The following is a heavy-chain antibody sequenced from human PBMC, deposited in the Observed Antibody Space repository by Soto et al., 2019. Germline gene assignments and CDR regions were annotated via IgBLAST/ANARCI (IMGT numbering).Heavy chain of an antibody. CDR2: ISGSGGST. CDR1: GFTFSSYA. V-gene: IGHV3-23*01. J-gene: IGHJ6*02. D-gene: IGHD2-8*01. CDR3: AKGYCTNGVCSYYYYYYGMDV. Sequence: QPGGSLRLSCAASGFTFSSYAMSWVRQAPGKGLEWVSAISGSGGSTYYADSVKGRFTISRDNSKNTLYLQMNSLRAEDTAVYYCAKGYCTNGVCSYYYYYYGMDVWGQGTTVTVSS.